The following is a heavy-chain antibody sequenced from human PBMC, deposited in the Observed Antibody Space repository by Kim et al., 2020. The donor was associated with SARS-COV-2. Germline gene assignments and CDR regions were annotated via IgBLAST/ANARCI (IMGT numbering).Heavy chain of an antibody. CDR2: ISSSGSTI. CDR3: ARFPIVATILEATGGY. V-gene: IGHV3-48*03. CDR1: GFTFSSYE. Sequence: GGSLRLSCAASGFTFSSYEMNWVRQAPGKGLEWVSYISSSGSTIYSADSVKGRFTISRDNAKNSLYLQMNSLRAEDTAVYYCARFPIVATILEATGGYWGQGTLVTVSS. J-gene: IGHJ4*02. D-gene: IGHD5-12*01.